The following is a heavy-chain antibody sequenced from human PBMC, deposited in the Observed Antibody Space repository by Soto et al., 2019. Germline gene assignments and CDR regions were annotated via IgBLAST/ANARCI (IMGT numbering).Heavy chain of an antibody. D-gene: IGHD6-6*01. CDR3: ARDIVSIAARRRDYYYYGMDV. CDR1: GFTFSSYG. V-gene: IGHV3-33*01. CDR2: IWYDGSNK. J-gene: IGHJ6*02. Sequence: PGGSLRLSCAASGFTFSSYGMHWVRQAPGEGLEWVAVIWYDGSNKYYADSVKGRFTISRDNSKNTLYLQMNSLRAEDTAVYYCARDIVSIAARRRDYYYYGMDVWGQGTTVTVSS.